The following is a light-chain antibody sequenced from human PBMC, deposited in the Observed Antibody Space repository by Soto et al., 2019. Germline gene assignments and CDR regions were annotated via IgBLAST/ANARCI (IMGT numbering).Light chain of an antibody. CDR3: SSYTRSSTVV. J-gene: IGLJ2*01. V-gene: IGLV2-14*01. CDR1: SRDVGGYNY. Sequence: HSALTQPASVSGSPGQSITISCTGTSRDVGGYNYVSWYQQHPGKAPKLMIYDVSNRPSGVSNRFSGSKSGNTASLTISGLQAEVEADYYCSSYTRSSTVVFGGGTNLTV. CDR2: DVS.